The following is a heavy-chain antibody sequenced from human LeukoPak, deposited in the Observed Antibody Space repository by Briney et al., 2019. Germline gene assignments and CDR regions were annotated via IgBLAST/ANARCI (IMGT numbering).Heavy chain of an antibody. CDR2: IYTSGST. D-gene: IGHD3-3*01. CDR1: GGSISSYY. V-gene: IGHV4-4*07. CDR3: AGEGGDFWSGYYYYFDY. Sequence: SETLSLTCTVSGGSISSYYWSWIRQPAGKGLEWIGRIYTSGSTNYNPSLKSRVTMSVDTSKNQFSLKLSSVTAADTAVYYCAGEGGDFWSGYYYYFDYWGQGTLVTVSS. J-gene: IGHJ4*02.